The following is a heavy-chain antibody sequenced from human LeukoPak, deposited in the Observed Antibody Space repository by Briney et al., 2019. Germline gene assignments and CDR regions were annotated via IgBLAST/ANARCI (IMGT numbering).Heavy chain of an antibody. V-gene: IGHV3-74*01. D-gene: IGHD1-26*01. CDR1: GFTFSSYW. Sequence: GGSLRLSCAASGFTFSSYWVHWVRQAPGKGLVWFSPINSDGSSTSYADSVKGRFTISRDNAKNTLSLQMNSLRAEDTAVYYCARVGGSNAFGIWGQGTMVIVSS. CDR2: INSDGSST. CDR3: ARVGGSNAFGI. J-gene: IGHJ3*02.